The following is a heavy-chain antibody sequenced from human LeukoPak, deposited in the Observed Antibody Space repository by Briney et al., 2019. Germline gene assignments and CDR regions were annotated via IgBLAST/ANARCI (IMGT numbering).Heavy chain of an antibody. D-gene: IGHD6-19*01. V-gene: IGHV4-39*07. CDR2: IFYSGST. CDR1: GGSISTSNYY. J-gene: IGHJ5*02. Sequence: PSETLSLTCTVSGGSISTSNYYWGWIRQPPGKGLEWIGNIFYSGSTYYSPSLRSRVTISVDTSKNQFSLKLSSVTAADTAVYYCAGSRQWLGENWFDPWGQGTLVTVSS. CDR3: AGSRQWLGENWFDP.